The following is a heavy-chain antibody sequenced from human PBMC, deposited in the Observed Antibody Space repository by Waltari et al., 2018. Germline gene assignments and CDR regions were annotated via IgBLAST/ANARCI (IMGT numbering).Heavy chain of an antibody. J-gene: IGHJ5*02. CDR3: ARGDRSTYYYGSGPSKGDNWFDP. CDR1: GYTFTSYG. Sequence: QVQLVQSGAVVKKPGASVKVSCKASGYTFTSYGISWVRQAPGQGLEWMGWISAYNGNTNYAQKLQGRVTMSTDTSTSTAYMELRSLRSDDTTVYYCARGDRSTYYYGSGPSKGDNWFDPWGQGTLVTVSS. D-gene: IGHD3-10*01. V-gene: IGHV1-18*01. CDR2: ISAYNGNT.